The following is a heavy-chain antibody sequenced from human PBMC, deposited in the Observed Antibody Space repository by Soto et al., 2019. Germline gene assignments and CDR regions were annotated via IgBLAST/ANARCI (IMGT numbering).Heavy chain of an antibody. D-gene: IGHD3-10*01. J-gene: IGHJ4*02. CDR2: IKTDGSEK. CDR1: GFTFSDYW. Sequence: EVQLVESGGGLVQPGGSLRLSCAASGFTFSDYWMSWVRQAPGKGLECVANIKTDGSEKYYVDPVKGRFTISRDNAKNSLYLQMNSLRAEDTAVYYCASSTGRGGNDYWGQGTLVAVSS. V-gene: IGHV3-7*05. CDR3: ASSTGRGGNDY.